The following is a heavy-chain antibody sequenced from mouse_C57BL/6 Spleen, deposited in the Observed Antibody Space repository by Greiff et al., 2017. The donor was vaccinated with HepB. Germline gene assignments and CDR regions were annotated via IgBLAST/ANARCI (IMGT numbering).Heavy chain of an antibody. D-gene: IGHD1-1*01. CDR1: GYTFTSYW. CDR2: INPSSGYT. CDR3: ASWRLLGAMDY. Sequence: QVHVKQSGAELAKPGASVKLSCKASGYTFTSYWMHWVKQRPGQGLEWIGYINPSSGYTKYNQKFKDKATLTADKSSSTAYMQLSSLTYEDSAVYYCASWRLLGAMDYWGQGTSVTVSS. J-gene: IGHJ4*01. V-gene: IGHV1-7*01.